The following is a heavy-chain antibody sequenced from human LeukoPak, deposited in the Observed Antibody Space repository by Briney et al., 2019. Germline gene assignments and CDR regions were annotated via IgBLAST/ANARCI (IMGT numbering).Heavy chain of an antibody. D-gene: IGHD1-26*01. Sequence: SETLSLTCSVSGGSVTSYYWSWIRQPPGKGLEWIGHIHYSGSNNYNPSLKSRVTMFVDKSKNQISLRLSSVTAADTAVYYCARHRTVSSGSYFDYWGQGTQVTLS. V-gene: IGHV4-59*08. CDR2: IHYSGSN. CDR1: GGSVTSYY. CDR3: ARHRTVSSGSYFDY. J-gene: IGHJ4*02.